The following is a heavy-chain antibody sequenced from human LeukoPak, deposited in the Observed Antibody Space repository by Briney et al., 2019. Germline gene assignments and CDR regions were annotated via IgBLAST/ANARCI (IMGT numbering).Heavy chain of an antibody. Sequence: GGSLRLSCAASGFTFSSYEMNWVRQAPGKGLEWVSYISSSGSYIYYADSVKGRFTISRDNAKNSLYLQMNSLRAEDTAVYYWARVGPGVTPENYYYYMDVWGKGTTVTVSS. CDR1: GFTFSSYE. V-gene: IGHV3-21*05. CDR2: ISSSGSYI. D-gene: IGHD3-10*01. J-gene: IGHJ6*03. CDR3: ARVGPGVTPENYYYYMDV.